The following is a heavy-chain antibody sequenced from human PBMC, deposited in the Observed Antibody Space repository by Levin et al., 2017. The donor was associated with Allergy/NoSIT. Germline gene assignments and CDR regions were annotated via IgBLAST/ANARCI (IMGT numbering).Heavy chain of an antibody. CDR1: GFTFSSYW. J-gene: IGHJ6*02. Sequence: GGSLRLSCVASGFTFSSYWMSWVRQIPGKGLEWVANIKQDGSEKYYVDSVKGRFTISRDNAKNSLSRQMNSLRDEDTAVYYCARDIHTMVRGIINYHYYSYYGMDVWGQGTTVTVSS. D-gene: IGHD3-10*01. CDR3: ARDIHTMVRGIINYHYYSYYGMDV. CDR2: IKQDGSEK. V-gene: IGHV3-7*01.